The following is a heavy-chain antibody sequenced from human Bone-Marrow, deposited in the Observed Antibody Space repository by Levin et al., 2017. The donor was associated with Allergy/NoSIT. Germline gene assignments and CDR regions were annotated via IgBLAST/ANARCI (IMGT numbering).Heavy chain of an antibody. Sequence: GESLKISCAASGFTFSSYGMHWVRQAPGKGLEWVAVISYDGSNKYYADSVKGRFTISRDNSKNTLYLQMNSLRAEDTAVYYCAKLGYYYGSGSYYPPNFDYWGQGTLVTVSS. J-gene: IGHJ4*02. D-gene: IGHD3-10*01. CDR3: AKLGYYYGSGSYYPPNFDY. V-gene: IGHV3-30*18. CDR2: ISYDGSNK. CDR1: GFTFSSYG.